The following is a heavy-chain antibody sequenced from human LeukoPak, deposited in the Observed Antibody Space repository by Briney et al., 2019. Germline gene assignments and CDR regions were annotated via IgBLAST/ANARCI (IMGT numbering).Heavy chain of an antibody. Sequence: GGSLRLSCEASEFTFSNYGIHWVRQAPGKGLEWMAVISSDGSETHYADSVKGRFTVSRDNSKNTLYLQMNSLRAEDTAVYYCARDPCITIFGVVITYYYYGMDVWGQGTTVTVSS. D-gene: IGHD3-3*01. CDR1: EFTFSNYG. CDR2: ISSDGSET. CDR3: ARDPCITIFGVVITYYYYGMDV. V-gene: IGHV3-30*03. J-gene: IGHJ6*02.